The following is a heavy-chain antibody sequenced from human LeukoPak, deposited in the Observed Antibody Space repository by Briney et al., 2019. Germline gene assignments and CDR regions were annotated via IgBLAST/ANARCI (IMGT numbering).Heavy chain of an antibody. D-gene: IGHD5-12*01. V-gene: IGHV3-74*01. Sequence: GGSLRLSCAASGFTFRTSWMHWVRQAPGKGLVWVSRINGDGSTTNYADSAKGRFTISRDNAKNTLYLQMNSLRAEDTAVYYCVRAIVYSAYDYLGYWGQGSLVTVSS. J-gene: IGHJ4*02. CDR1: GFTFRTSW. CDR3: VRAIVYSAYDYLGY. CDR2: INGDGSTT.